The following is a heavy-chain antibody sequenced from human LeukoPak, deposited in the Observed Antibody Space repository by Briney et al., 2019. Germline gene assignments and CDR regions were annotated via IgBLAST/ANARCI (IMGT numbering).Heavy chain of an antibody. CDR3: AKDVDSSGWFDY. D-gene: IGHD6-19*01. Sequence: PGGSLRLSCAASGFTFSSYGMHWVRQAPGKGLEWVAVIWYGGSNKYYADSVKGRFTISRDNSKNTLYLQMNSLRAEDTAVYYCAKDVDSSGWFDYWGQGTLVTVSS. V-gene: IGHV3-30*02. J-gene: IGHJ4*02. CDR1: GFTFSSYG. CDR2: IWYGGSNK.